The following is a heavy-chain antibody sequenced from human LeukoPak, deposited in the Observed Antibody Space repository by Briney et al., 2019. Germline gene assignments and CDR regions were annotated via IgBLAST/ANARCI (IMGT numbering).Heavy chain of an antibody. J-gene: IGHJ1*01. Sequence: SETLSLICTVSGDSVSSGYWSWIRHSPGKGLEWIGFIQDSGITDYNPSLKSRLLMSVDISKNQFSLNLRSVTAADTAVYYCAGRGHRYSRDWGQGILVTISS. V-gene: IGHV4-4*09. CDR3: AGRGHRYSRD. CDR1: GDSVSSGY. D-gene: IGHD2-15*01. CDR2: IQDSGIT.